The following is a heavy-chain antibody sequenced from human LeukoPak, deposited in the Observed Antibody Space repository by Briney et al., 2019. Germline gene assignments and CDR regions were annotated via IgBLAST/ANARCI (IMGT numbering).Heavy chain of an antibody. CDR3: TTEAGDD. CDR1: GFTFSGYA. CDR2: IKSKTDGGTA. Sequence: GGSLRLSCAASGFTFSGYAMSRVRQAPGKGLEWVGHIKSKTDGGTADYAAPVKGRFTISRDDSKNTLYLQMDSLKTEDTAVYYCTTEAGDDWGQGTLVTVSS. V-gene: IGHV3-15*01. D-gene: IGHD5-24*01. J-gene: IGHJ4*02.